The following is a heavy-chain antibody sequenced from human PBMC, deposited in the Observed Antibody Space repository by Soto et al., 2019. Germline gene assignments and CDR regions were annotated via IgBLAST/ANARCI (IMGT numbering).Heavy chain of an antibody. J-gene: IGHJ3*02. CDR1: GFTFSNAW. D-gene: IGHD1-26*01. Sequence: GGSLRLSCAASGFTFSNAWMSWVRQAPGKGLEWVGRIKSKTDGGTTDYAAPVKGRFTISRDDSKNTLYLQMNSLKTEDTAVYYCTTEVGATDAFDIWGQGTMVTVSS. CDR2: IKSKTDGGTT. V-gene: IGHV3-15*01. CDR3: TTEVGATDAFDI.